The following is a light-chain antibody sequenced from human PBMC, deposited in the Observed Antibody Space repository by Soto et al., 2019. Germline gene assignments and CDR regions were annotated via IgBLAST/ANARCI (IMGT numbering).Light chain of an antibody. CDR2: DVF. Sequence: DIQMTQSPSSLSASVGDRVTITCQASQDISHHLAWYQQKPGKAPKLLIYDVFNLETGVPSRFSGRGSGTDFTFTISSLQPEDIATYYCQQYDSLPRTFGQGTKVEIK. CDR1: QDISHH. CDR3: QQYDSLPRT. V-gene: IGKV1-33*01. J-gene: IGKJ1*01.